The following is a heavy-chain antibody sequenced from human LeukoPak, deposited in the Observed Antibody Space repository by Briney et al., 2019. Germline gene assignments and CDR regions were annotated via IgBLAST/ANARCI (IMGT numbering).Heavy chain of an antibody. Sequence: PSETLSLTCTVSGGCISTYYWSWIRQPPGEGLEWIGYIYYSGSTSYNPSLKSRVTISIDTSKSQFSLNLSSVNDADTALYFCARTTSNGSADYWGQGTQVTVSA. D-gene: IGHD2-8*01. CDR3: ARTTSNGSADY. J-gene: IGHJ4*02. V-gene: IGHV4-59*08. CDR1: GGCISTYY. CDR2: IYYSGST.